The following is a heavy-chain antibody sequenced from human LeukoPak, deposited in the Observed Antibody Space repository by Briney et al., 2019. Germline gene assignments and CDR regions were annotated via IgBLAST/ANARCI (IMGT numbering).Heavy chain of an antibody. Sequence: SGTLSLTCAVSGGSISSSNWWSWVRQPPGKGLEWIGEIYPSGSTNYNPSLKSRVTISVDKSKNQFSLKLNSVTAADTAVYYCASGPGGYYDSSGYWDYWGQGILVTVSS. CDR3: ASGPGGYYDSSGYWDY. CDR1: GGSISSSNW. D-gene: IGHD3-22*01. CDR2: IYPSGST. J-gene: IGHJ4*02. V-gene: IGHV4-4*02.